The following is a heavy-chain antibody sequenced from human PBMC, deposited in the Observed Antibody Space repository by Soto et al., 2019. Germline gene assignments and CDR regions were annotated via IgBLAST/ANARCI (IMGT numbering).Heavy chain of an antibody. D-gene: IGHD2-15*01. CDR1: GYTFTGYY. CDR2: INPNSGGT. Sequence: QVQLVQSGAEVKKPGASVKVSCKASGYTFTGYYMHWVRQAPGQGLEWMGWINPNSGGTNYAQKFQGWVTMTRDTSISTAYMELSRLRSDDTAVYYCARDLPGCCGGSCVAFDIWGQGTMVTVSS. CDR3: ARDLPGCCGGSCVAFDI. V-gene: IGHV1-2*04. J-gene: IGHJ3*02.